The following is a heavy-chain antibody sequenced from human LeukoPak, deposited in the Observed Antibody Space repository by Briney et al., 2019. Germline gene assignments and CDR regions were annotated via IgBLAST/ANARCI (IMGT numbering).Heavy chain of an antibody. CDR2: IYPGDSDT. CDR3: ARQRVATAPSAAFEI. V-gene: IGHV5-51*01. Sequence: GESLKISCKGSGYSFSIYWIGWVRQMPGKGLEWMGIIYPGDSDTRYSPSFQGQVTLSADKSTSTASLQWSRLKASDTAMYFCARQRVATAPSAAFEIWGQGTMVIVSS. J-gene: IGHJ3*02. CDR1: GYSFSIYW. D-gene: IGHD2-15*01.